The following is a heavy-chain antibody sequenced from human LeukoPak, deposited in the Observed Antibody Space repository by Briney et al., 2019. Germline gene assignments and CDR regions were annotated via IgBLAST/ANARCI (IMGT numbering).Heavy chain of an antibody. CDR3: ATLERYSYGYWYFDL. J-gene: IGHJ2*01. V-gene: IGHV4-38-2*02. CDR1: GYSISSGYY. Sequence: SETLSLTCTVSGYSISSGYYWGWIRQPPGKGLEWIGSIYHSGSTYYNPSLKSRVTISVDTSKNQFSLKLSSVTAADTAVYYCATLERYSYGYWYFDLWGRGTLVTVSS. CDR2: IYHSGST. D-gene: IGHD5-18*01.